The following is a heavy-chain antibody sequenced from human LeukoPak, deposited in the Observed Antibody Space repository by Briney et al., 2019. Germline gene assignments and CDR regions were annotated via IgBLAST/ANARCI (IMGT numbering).Heavy chain of an antibody. Sequence: SETLPLTCTVSGGSISSYYWSWIRQPPGKGLEWIGYIYYSGSTNYNPSLKSRVTISVDTSKNQFSLKLSSVTAADTAVYYCARYSYGTGGFDYWGQGTLVTVSS. CDR3: ARYSYGTGGFDY. V-gene: IGHV4-59*08. D-gene: IGHD5-18*01. CDR2: IYYSGST. CDR1: GGSISSYY. J-gene: IGHJ4*02.